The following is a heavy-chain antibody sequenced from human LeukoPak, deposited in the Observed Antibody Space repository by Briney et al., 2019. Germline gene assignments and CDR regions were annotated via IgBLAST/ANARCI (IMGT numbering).Heavy chain of an antibody. CDR3: AKDRDPDYFDY. D-gene: IGHD5-24*01. Sequence: GGSLRLSCAASGFTFSSYGMHWVRQAPGKGLEWVAVISYDGSNKYYADSVKGRFTISRDNSKNTLYLQMNSLRAEDTAVYYCAKDRDPDYFDYWGQGTLVTVSS. V-gene: IGHV3-30*18. J-gene: IGHJ4*02. CDR2: ISYDGSNK. CDR1: GFTFSSYG.